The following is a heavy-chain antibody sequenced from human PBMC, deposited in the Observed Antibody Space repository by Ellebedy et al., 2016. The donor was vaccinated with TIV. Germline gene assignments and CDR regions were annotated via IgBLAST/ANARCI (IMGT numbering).Heavy chain of an antibody. CDR1: GGTFSSYA. D-gene: IGHD3-16*01. CDR2: IIPNSGGT. Sequence: ASVKVSXXASGGTFSSYAISWVRQAPGQGLEWMGGIIPNSGGTNYAQKFQSRVTMTRDTSISTAYMELSRLRSDDTAVYYCASLGGLAAFDIWGQGTMVTVSS. J-gene: IGHJ3*02. CDR3: ASLGGLAAFDI. V-gene: IGHV1-2*02.